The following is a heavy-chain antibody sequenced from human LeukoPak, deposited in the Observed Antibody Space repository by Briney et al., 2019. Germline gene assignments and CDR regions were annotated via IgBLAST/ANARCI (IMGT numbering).Heavy chain of an antibody. CDR2: ISSSGSTI. Sequence: GGSLRLSCAASGLTFSDYYMSGIRQAPGKGLEWVSYISSSGSTIYYADSVKGRFTISRDNAKNSLYLQMNSLRAEDTAVYYCARARTSGYYFYWYFDLWGRGTLVTVSS. V-gene: IGHV3-11*04. CDR1: GLTFSDYY. D-gene: IGHD3-22*01. J-gene: IGHJ2*01. CDR3: ARARTSGYYFYWYFDL.